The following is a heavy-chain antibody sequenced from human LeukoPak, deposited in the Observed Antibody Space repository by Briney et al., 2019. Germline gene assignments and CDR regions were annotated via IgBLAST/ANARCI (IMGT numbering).Heavy chain of an antibody. CDR1: GFTVSSKY. J-gene: IGHJ4*02. V-gene: IGHV3-66*01. CDR2: IFSGGTT. Sequence: GGSLRLSCAASGFTVSSKYMSSVRQAPGKGLEWVSVIFSGGTTKYAASVKGRFTISRDNSRNILFLQMNSLKAEDTAIYYCAGEVYRPWWGQGILVTVSS. D-gene: IGHD2-8*01. CDR3: AGEVYRPW.